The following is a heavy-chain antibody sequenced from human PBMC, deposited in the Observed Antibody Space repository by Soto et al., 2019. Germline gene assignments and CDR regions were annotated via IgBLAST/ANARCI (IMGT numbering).Heavy chain of an antibody. CDR1: GYIFTDYG. D-gene: IGHD6-19*01. Sequence: QLVQSGAEVKKPGASVRVSCKASGYIFTDYGISWVRQAPGQGLEWMGWIRGYNADTSYAQRLQDRGQMTIGTATRAGSMEFRSLTSDDTGVYYCARDLRWSSGWAFDYWGQGTLVTVSS. V-gene: IGHV1-18*04. CDR3: ARDLRWSSGWAFDY. J-gene: IGHJ4*02. CDR2: IRGYNADT.